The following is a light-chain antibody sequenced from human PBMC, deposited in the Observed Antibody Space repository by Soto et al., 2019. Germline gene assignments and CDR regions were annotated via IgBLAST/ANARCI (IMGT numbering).Light chain of an antibody. CDR3: QQYNSYWT. CDR2: DAS. V-gene: IGKV1-5*01. Sequence: GDRVTITCRASQSISSWLAWYQQKPGKAPKLLIYDASSLESGVPSRFSGSGSGTEFTLTISSRQPDDFATYYCQQYNSYWTFGQGTKVEIK. CDR1: QSISSW. J-gene: IGKJ1*01.